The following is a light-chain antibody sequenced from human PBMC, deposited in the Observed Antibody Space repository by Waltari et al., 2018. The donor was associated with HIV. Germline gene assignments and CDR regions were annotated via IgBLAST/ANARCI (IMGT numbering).Light chain of an antibody. CDR2: HVS. J-gene: IGLJ2*01. CDR3: SSYAGTSKFVL. V-gene: IGLV2-11*01. Sequence: QSALTQPRSVSESPGQSVTISCTGTSSDVGAYNYVSWYQQHPGRAPKFIIYHVSERPSGVPDRFSGSKSGNTASLTISGLQAEDEADYYCSSYAGTSKFVLFGGGTKLTVL. CDR1: SSDVGAYNY.